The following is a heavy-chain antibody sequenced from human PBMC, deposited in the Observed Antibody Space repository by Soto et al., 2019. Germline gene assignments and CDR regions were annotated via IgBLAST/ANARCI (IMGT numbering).Heavy chain of an antibody. Sequence: QVQLLESGGGVVQPGGSLRLSCAASGFTFSSYGMHWVRQAPGKGLEGVAVISYDGSNKYYADSVKGRFTISRDNSKNTLYLQMNSLRAEDTAVYYCAKDHYTVTGNYWYFDLWGRGTLVTVSS. J-gene: IGHJ2*01. CDR1: GFTFSSYG. V-gene: IGHV3-30*18. CDR2: ISYDGSNK. D-gene: IGHD4-17*01. CDR3: AKDHYTVTGNYWYFDL.